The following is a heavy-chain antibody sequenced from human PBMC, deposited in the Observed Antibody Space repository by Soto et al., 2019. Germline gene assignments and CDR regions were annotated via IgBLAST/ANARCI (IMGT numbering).Heavy chain of an antibody. CDR2: ISYDGSNK. J-gene: IGHJ4*02. CDR3: AKEGFLAQNLDY. V-gene: IGHV3-30*18. D-gene: IGHD3-10*01. Sequence: PGGSLRLSCAASGFTFSSYGMHWVRQAPGKGLEWVAVISYDGSNKYYADSVKGRFTISRDNSKNTLYLQMNSLRAEDTAVYYCAKEGFLAQNLDYWGKGTLVTVSS. CDR1: GFTFSSYG.